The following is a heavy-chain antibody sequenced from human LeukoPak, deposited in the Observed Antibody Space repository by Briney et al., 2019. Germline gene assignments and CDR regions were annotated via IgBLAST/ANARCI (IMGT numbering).Heavy chain of an antibody. CDR3: ARGDGISH. J-gene: IGHJ4*02. CDR1: GFTLSDYN. D-gene: IGHD3-9*01. V-gene: IGHV3-69-1*01. Sequence: PGGSLRLSCVASGFTLSDYNMNWVRQAPGKGLEWISSTRNSSVIFYGDSVKGRFSVSRDNAKNSLYLQMNSLRVEDTAMYYCARGDGISHWGQGTPVTVSS. CDR2: TRNSSVI.